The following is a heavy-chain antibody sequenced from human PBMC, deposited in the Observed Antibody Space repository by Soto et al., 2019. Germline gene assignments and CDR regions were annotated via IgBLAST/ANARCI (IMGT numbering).Heavy chain of an antibody. CDR2: INHSGST. D-gene: IGHD2-15*01. CDR1: GGSFSGYY. CDR3: ARAPVGRRDYFDY. V-gene: IGHV4-34*01. Sequence: QVQLQQWGAGLLKPSETLSLTCAVYGGSFSGYYWSWIRQPPGKGLEWIGEINHSGSTNYNPSLKSRVTISVDTSKNQFSLKLSSVTAADTAVYYCARAPVGRRDYFDYWGQGTLVTVS. J-gene: IGHJ4*02.